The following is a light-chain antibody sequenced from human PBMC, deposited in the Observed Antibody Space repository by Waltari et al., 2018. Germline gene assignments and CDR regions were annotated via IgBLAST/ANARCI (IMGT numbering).Light chain of an antibody. J-gene: IGLJ3*02. CDR3: QTGGHGTWV. V-gene: IGLV4-69*01. CDR1: SGHSSNI. Sequence: QLVLTQSPSASASLGASVRLTCTLSSGHSSNILAWHQQQPEKGPRYLMKVNSDGSHSKGDEIPDRFSVSGSGAERYLTISSVQSEDEADYYCQTGGHGTWVFGGGTKLTVL. CDR2: VNSDGSH.